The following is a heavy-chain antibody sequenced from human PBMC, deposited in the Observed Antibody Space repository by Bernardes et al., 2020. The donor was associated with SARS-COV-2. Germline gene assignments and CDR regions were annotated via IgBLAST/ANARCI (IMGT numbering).Heavy chain of an antibody. CDR2: FDPEDYET. J-gene: IGHJ6*02. CDR3: ATDRYGGLSRGDYYYYGMDV. CDR1: GYTLTELS. D-gene: IGHD4-17*01. Sequence: ASVKVSCKVSGYTLTELSMHWVRQAPGKGLEWMGGFDPEDYETIYAQQFHGRLTMTEDTSTDTAYMELSSLRSEDTAVYYCATDRYGGLSRGDYYYYGMDVWGQGTTVTVSS. V-gene: IGHV1-24*01.